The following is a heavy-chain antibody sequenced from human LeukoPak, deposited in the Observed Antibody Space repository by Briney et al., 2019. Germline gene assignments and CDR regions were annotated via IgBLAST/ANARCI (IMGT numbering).Heavy chain of an antibody. CDR2: IRYDGSNK. V-gene: IGHV3-30*02. D-gene: IGHD6-19*01. CDR1: GFTFSSYG. Sequence: GGSLRLSCAASGFTFSSYGMHWVRQAPGKGLEWVAFIRYDGSNKYYADSVKGRFAISRDNSKNTLYLQMNSLRAEDTAVYYCARALGSGWYWYYFDYWGQGTLVTVSS. CDR3: ARALGSGWYWYYFDY. J-gene: IGHJ4*02.